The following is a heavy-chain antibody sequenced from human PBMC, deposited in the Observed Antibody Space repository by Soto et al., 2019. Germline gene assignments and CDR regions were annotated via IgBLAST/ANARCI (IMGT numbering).Heavy chain of an antibody. V-gene: IGHV4-59*01. CDR2: IYYSGST. Sequence: SETLSLTCTVSGGSISSYYWSWIRQPPGKGLEWIGYIYYSGSTNYNPSLKSRVTISVDTSKNQFSLKLSSVTAADTAVYYCARSPPARSGYSFTPWGQGTLVTVSS. CDR1: GGSISSYY. J-gene: IGHJ4*02. D-gene: IGHD3-3*01. CDR3: ARSPPARSGYSFTP.